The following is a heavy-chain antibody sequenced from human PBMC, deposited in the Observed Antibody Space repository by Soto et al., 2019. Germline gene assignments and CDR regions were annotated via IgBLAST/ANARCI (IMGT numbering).Heavy chain of an antibody. J-gene: IGHJ4*02. V-gene: IGHV1-69*13. CDR1: GGTFSSYA. D-gene: IGHD5-12*01. Sequence: GASVKVSCKASGGTFSSYAISWVRQAPGQGLEWMGGIIPIFGTANYAQEFQGRVTITADESTSTAYMELSSLRSEDTAVYYCAGVYRYGVDYWAQGTLVTVSS. CDR2: IIPIFGTA. CDR3: AGVYRYGVDY.